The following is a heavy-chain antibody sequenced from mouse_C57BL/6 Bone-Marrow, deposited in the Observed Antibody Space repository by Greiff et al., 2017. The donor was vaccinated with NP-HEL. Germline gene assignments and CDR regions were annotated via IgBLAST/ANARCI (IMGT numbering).Heavy chain of an antibody. J-gene: IGHJ1*03. CDR2: ISDGGSYT. D-gene: IGHD1-1*01. CDR1: GFTFSSYA. Sequence: EVMLVESGGGLVKPGGSLKLSCAASGFTFSSYAMSWVRQTPEKRLEWVATISDGGSYTYYPDNVKGRFTISRDNAKNNLYLQMSHLKSEDTAMYYCASHYGSSYDWYFDVWGTGTTVTVSS. V-gene: IGHV5-4*03. CDR3: ASHYGSSYDWYFDV.